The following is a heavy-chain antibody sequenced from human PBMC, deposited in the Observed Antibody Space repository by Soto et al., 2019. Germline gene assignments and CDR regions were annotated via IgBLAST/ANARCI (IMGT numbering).Heavy chain of an antibody. CDR3: ARGVVAGGYYYYGMDV. CDR2: INPNSGGT. D-gene: IGHD2-15*01. CDR1: GYTFTGYY. J-gene: IGHJ6*02. Sequence: ASVKVSCKASGYTFTGYYMHWVRQAPGQGLEWMGWINPNSGGTNYAQKFQGWVTMTRDTSISTAYMELSRLRSDDTAVYYCARGVVAGGYYYYGMDVWGQGTTVTVSS. V-gene: IGHV1-2*04.